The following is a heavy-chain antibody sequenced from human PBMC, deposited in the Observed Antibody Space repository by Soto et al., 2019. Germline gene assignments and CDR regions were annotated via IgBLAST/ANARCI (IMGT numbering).Heavy chain of an antibody. J-gene: IGHJ5*01. D-gene: IGHD1-26*01. V-gene: IGHV3-23*01. CDR2: VSGSGGAT. CDR1: GLSLSGYA. CDR3: AKDGRRVGPTLHWLYS. Sequence: EVQLMESGGGLVQPGESLRLSCVVSGLSLSGYALRWVRQAPGKGLEWVSAVSGSGGATYYADSVKGRFTISRDNSKNTLDLQMNRLRVEDTAKYFCAKDGRRVGPTLHWLYSWCQGTQVTVTS.